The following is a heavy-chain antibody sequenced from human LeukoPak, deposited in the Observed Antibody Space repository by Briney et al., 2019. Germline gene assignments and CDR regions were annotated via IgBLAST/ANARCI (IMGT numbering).Heavy chain of an antibody. D-gene: IGHD3-10*01. CDR1: GFTFSSYA. J-gene: IGHJ6*03. CDR2: ISYDGSNK. V-gene: IGHV3-30*04. Sequence: GGSLRLSCAASGFTFSSYAMHWVRQAPGKGLEWVAVISYDGSNKYYADSVKGRFTISRDNAKNSLYLQMNSLRAEDTAVYYCAREDGLWFGELFGYYYMDVWGKGTTVTISS. CDR3: AREDGLWFGELFGYYYMDV.